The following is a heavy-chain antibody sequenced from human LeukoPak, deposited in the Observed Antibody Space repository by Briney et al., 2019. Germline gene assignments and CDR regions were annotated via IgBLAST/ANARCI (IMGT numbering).Heavy chain of an antibody. D-gene: IGHD2-2*01. Sequence: GGSLRLSCAASGLTSNTYWMHWARQAPGKGLVWVSRINSDGSSTSYADSVKGRFTISRDNAKNTLYLQMNSLRAEDTAVYYCARRVVVPAAPYYFDYWGQGTLVTVSS. CDR1: GLTSNTYW. CDR3: ARRVVVPAAPYYFDY. CDR2: INSDGSST. V-gene: IGHV3-74*01. J-gene: IGHJ4*02.